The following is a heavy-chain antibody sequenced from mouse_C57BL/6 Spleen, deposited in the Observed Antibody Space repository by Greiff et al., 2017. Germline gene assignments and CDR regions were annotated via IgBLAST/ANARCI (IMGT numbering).Heavy chain of an antibody. CDR3: ARSTTVVADYAMDY. Sequence: QVHVKQSGAELARPGASVKLSCKASGYTFTSYGISWVKQRTGQGLEWIGEIYPRSGNTYYNEKFKGKATLTADKSSSTAYMELRSLTSEDSAVYFCARSTTVVADYAMDYWGQGTSVTVSS. D-gene: IGHD1-1*01. CDR1: GYTFTSYG. CDR2: IYPRSGNT. V-gene: IGHV1-81*01. J-gene: IGHJ4*01.